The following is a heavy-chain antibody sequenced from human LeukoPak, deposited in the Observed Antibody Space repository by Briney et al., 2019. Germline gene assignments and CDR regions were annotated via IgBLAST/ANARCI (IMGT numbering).Heavy chain of an antibody. Sequence: SQTLSLTCAISGDSVSSNSAAWNWIRQSPSRGLEWLGRTYYRSKWYNDYAVSVKSRITINPDTPKNQFSLQLNSVTPEDTAVYYCAREGEVAVAGGYYYYYYGMDVWGQGTTVTVSS. CDR2: TYYRSKWYN. D-gene: IGHD6-19*01. V-gene: IGHV6-1*01. CDR3: AREGEVAVAGGYYYYYYGMDV. CDR1: GDSVSSNSAA. J-gene: IGHJ6*02.